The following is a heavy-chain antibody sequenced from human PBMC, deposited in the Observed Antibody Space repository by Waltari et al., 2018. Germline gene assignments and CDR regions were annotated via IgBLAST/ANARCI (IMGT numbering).Heavy chain of an antibody. Sequence: QVQLRESGPGLVKPSETLSLTCAVSGYSISNGYYWGWIRQPPGKGLEYVGGVFRSGSSYYNAALKSRVTISLDTSKNQFSLKLNSVTAADTALYYCATVDTFGGIMVARFDYWGQGILVTVSS. J-gene: IGHJ4*02. CDR1: GYSISNGYY. CDR3: ATVDTFGGIMVARFDY. CDR2: VFRSGSS. D-gene: IGHD3-16*02. V-gene: IGHV4-38-2*01.